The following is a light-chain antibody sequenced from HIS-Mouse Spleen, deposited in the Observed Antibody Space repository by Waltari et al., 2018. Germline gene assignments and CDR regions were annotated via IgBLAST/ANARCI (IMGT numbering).Light chain of an antibody. J-gene: IGLJ1*01. CDR1: SSDVGSYNL. CDR3: CSYAGSREV. V-gene: IGLV2-23*01. Sequence: HSALTQPASVSGSPGQSSPISCTGTSSDVGSYNLVSWYQQHPGKAPKLMIYEGSKRPSGVSNRFSGSKSGNTASLTISGLQAEDEADYYCCSYAGSREVFGTGTKVTVL. CDR2: EGS.